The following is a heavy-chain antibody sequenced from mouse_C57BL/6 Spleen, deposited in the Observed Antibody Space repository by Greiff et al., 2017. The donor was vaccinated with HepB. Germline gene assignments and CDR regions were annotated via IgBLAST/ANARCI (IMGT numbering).Heavy chain of an antibody. D-gene: IGHD1-1*01. CDR3: ARRKDYYGSSSYYFDY. Sequence: QVQLKESGAELARPGASVKMSCKASGYTFTSYTMHWVKQRPGQGLEWIGYINPSSGYTKYNQKFKDKATLTVDKSSSTAYMQLSSLTSEDSAVYYCARRKDYYGSSSYYFDYWGQGTTLTVSS. J-gene: IGHJ2*01. CDR1: GYTFTSYT. CDR2: INPSSGYT. V-gene: IGHV1-4*01.